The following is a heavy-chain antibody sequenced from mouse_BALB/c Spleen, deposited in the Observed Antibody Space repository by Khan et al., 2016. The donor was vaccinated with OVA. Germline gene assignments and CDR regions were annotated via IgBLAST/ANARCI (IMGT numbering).Heavy chain of an antibody. CDR2: INSDGSYT. CDR1: GFTFRNYG. CDR3: ASHLTGSFAY. D-gene: IGHD4-1*01. J-gene: IGHJ3*01. Sequence: EVKVVESGGDLVKPGGSLKLSCAASGFTFRNYGMSWVRQIPDKRLEWVATINSDGSYTYYPDSVRGRLPISRHTAKNTLYLEMSSLKSDDTAMYYCASHLTGSFAYWGQGTLVTVFA. V-gene: IGHV5-6*01.